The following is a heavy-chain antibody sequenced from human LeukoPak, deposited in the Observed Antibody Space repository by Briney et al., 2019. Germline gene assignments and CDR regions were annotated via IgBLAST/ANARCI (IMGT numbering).Heavy chain of an antibody. CDR3: ARETYYYDSSGYYYFDY. V-gene: IGHV1-3*03. J-gene: IGHJ4*02. CDR1: GYTFTSYA. Sequence: ASVKVSCKASGYTFTSYAMHWVRQAPGQRLEWMGWINAGNGNTKYSQEFQGRVTITRDTSASTDYMELSSLRSEDMAVYYCARETYYYDSSGYYYFDYWGQGTLVTVSS. CDR2: INAGNGNT. D-gene: IGHD3-22*01.